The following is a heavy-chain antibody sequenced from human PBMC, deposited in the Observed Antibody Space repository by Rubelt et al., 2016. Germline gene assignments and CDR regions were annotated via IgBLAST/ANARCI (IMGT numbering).Heavy chain of an antibody. D-gene: IGHD6-6*01. CDR3: ESYSPYSSSSLGGRDV. Sequence: QVQLQESGPGLVKPSETLSLTCTVSGGSISSYYWSWIRQPPGKGLEWIGYIYYSGSTNYNPSLKSRVTISVDTSKNQFSLKLSSVTAADTAGYYVESYSPYSSSSLGGRDVGGQGTTVTVSS. CDR2: IYYSGST. CDR1: GGSISSYY. J-gene: IGHJ6*02. V-gene: IGHV4-59*08.